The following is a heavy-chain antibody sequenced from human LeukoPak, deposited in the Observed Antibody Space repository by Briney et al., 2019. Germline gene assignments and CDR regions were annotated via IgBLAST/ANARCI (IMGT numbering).Heavy chain of an antibody. Sequence: ASVKVSCKASGYTFTGYYTHWVRQAPGQGLEWMGWINPNSGGTNYAQKFQGRVTMTRDTSISTAYMELSRLRSDDTAVYYCARADTAMVTSYYFDYWGQGTLVTVSS. J-gene: IGHJ4*02. CDR1: GYTFTGYY. CDR2: INPNSGGT. D-gene: IGHD5-18*01. V-gene: IGHV1-2*02. CDR3: ARADTAMVTSYYFDY.